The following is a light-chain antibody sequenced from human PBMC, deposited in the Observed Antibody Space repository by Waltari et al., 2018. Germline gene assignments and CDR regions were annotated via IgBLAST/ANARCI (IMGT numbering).Light chain of an antibody. J-gene: IGLJ2*01. CDR3: SSYARSDNSVL. CDR2: EGT. CDR1: TSDVGGYNL. V-gene: IGLV2-23*01. Sequence: QSALTQPASVSGSPGQSITISCTGSTSDVGGYNLVSWYRQFPNKAPQLIIYEGTRRPLGVSIRFSASKSGNTASLTISGLQAEDEALYFCSSYARSDNSVLFGGGTQLSVL.